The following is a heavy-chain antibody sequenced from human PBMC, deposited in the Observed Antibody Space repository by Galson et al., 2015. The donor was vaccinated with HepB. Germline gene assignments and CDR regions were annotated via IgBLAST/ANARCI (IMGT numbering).Heavy chain of an antibody. J-gene: IGHJ4*02. D-gene: IGHD1-1*01. CDR3: ARDPLESSSWPYYFDY. V-gene: IGHV3-23*01. Sequence: SLRLSCAASGFTFSDYAMSWVRQAPGKGLEWVSVISGSGGTTHYADSVKGRFSISRDNSKNTLYFQINSLRADDTAVYYCARDPLESSSWPYYFDYWGQGTLVTVSS. CDR1: GFTFSDYA. CDR2: ISGSGGTT.